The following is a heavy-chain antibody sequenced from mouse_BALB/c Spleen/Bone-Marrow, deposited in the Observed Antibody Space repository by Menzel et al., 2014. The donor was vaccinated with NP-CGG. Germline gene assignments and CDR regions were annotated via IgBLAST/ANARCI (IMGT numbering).Heavy chain of an antibody. V-gene: IGHV14-3*02. CDR3: ASYRYAWYFDV. J-gene: IGHJ1*01. CDR2: IDPANGNT. CDR1: GFNIEDTY. Sequence: VQLKQSGAELVKPGASVKLSCTASGFNIEDTYMHWVKQRPEQGLEWMGRIDPANGNTKYDPKFQGKATITADTSSNTAYLQLSGLTSEDTAVYYCASYRYAWYFDVWGAGTTVTVSS. D-gene: IGHD2-14*01.